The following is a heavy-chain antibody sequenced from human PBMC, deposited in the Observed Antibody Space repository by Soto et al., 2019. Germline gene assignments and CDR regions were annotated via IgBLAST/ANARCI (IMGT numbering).Heavy chain of an antibody. CDR2: ISAYNGNT. CDR1: GYTFTSYG. Sequence: QVPLVPSGAEVKKPGASVKVSCKASGYTFTSYGISWVRQAPGQGLEWMGWISAYNGNTNYAQKLQGRVTMTTDTSTSTAYMELRSLRSDDTAVYYCARISAVDYSNYVPTYYYYYGMDVWGQGTTVTVSS. D-gene: IGHD4-4*01. CDR3: ARISAVDYSNYVPTYYYYYGMDV. J-gene: IGHJ6*02. V-gene: IGHV1-18*01.